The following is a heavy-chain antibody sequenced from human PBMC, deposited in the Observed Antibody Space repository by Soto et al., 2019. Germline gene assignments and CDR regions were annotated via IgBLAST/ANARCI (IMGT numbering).Heavy chain of an antibody. CDR2: IIPIFGTA. J-gene: IGHJ6*02. CDR3: ARGLGYCTNGVCEDYYYGMDV. V-gene: IGHV1-69*13. Sequence: SVKVSCKASGGTFSSYAISWVREAPGQGLEWMGGIIPIFGTANYAQKFQGRVTITADESTSTAYMELSSLRSEDTAVYYCARGLGYCTNGVCEDYYYGMDVWGQGTTVTVSS. D-gene: IGHD2-8*01. CDR1: GGTFSSYA.